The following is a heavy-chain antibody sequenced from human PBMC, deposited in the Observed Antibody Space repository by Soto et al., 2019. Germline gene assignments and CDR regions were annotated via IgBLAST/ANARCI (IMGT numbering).Heavy chain of an antibody. CDR1: GGTFSSYA. V-gene: IGHV1-69*06. Sequence: ALVKVSCKASGGTFSSYAISWVRQAPGQGLEWRGGIIPIFGTANYAQKFQGRVTITADKSTSTAYMELSSLRSEDTAVYYCERDSNRSVRALWFGELLSRYYYYGMDVWGQGTTVTVSS. D-gene: IGHD3-10*01. CDR3: ERDSNRSVRALWFGELLSRYYYYGMDV. J-gene: IGHJ6*02. CDR2: IIPIFGTA.